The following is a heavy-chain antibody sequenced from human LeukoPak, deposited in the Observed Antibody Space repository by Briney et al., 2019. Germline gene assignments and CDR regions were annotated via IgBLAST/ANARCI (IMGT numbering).Heavy chain of an antibody. V-gene: IGHV4-34*01. CDR2: INHSGST. J-gene: IGHJ4*02. CDR3: ASSKIFGVVYFDY. Sequence: SETPSLTCAVYGGSFSGYYWSWIRQPPGKGLEWIGEINHSGSTNYNPSLKSRVTISVDTSKNQFSLKLSSVTAADTAVYYCASSKIFGVVYFDYWGQGTLVTVSS. D-gene: IGHD3-3*01. CDR1: GGSFSGYY.